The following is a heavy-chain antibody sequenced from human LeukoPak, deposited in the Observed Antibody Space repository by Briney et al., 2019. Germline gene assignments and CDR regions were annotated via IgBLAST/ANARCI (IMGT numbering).Heavy chain of an antibody. D-gene: IGHD4-17*01. CDR1: GFTFSSYA. CDR3: ARDDYGDYVGWFDP. J-gene: IGHJ5*02. V-gene: IGHV3-30-3*01. CDR2: ISYDGSNK. Sequence: PGGSLRLSCAASGFTFSSYAMHWVRQAPGKGLEWVAVISYDGSNKYYADSVKGRFTISRDNSKNTLYLQMNSLRAEDTAVYYCARDDYGDYVGWFDPWGQGTLVTVSS.